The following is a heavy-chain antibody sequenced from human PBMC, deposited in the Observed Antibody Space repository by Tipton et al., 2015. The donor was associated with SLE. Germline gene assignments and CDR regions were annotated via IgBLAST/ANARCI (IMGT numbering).Heavy chain of an antibody. D-gene: IGHD5-24*01. CDR2: MNPNSGNT. J-gene: IGHJ4*02. Sequence: QSGPEVKKPGASVKVSCKASGYTFTSFDINWVRQATGQGLEWMGWMNPNSGNTAYAQKFQGRVTVTRDTSISTAYMELSSLRSEDTAVYYCARAPPQLGFDYWGQGTLVTVSS. CDR3: ARAPPQLGFDY. CDR1: GYTFTSFD. V-gene: IGHV1-8*01.